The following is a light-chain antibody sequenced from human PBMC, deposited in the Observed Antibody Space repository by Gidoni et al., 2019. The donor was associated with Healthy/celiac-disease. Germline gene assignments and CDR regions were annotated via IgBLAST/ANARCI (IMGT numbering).Light chain of an antibody. CDR1: QGISNY. J-gene: IGKJ1*01. CDR3: QKYNSAHG. Sequence: DIQMTQSPSSLSASVGDRVTITCRASQGISNYLAWYQQKPGKVPKLLIYAASTLQSGVPSRFSGSGSGTDFTLTISSLQPEDVATYYCQKYNSAHGFXXXTKVEIK. V-gene: IGKV1-27*01. CDR2: AAS.